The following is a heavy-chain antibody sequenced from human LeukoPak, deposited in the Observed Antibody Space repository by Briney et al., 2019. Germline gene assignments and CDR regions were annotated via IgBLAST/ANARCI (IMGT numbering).Heavy chain of an antibody. CDR3: ARDLGMEFDY. CDR1: GFTVSNSY. J-gene: IGHJ4*02. V-gene: IGHV3-66*01. Sequence: GGSLRLSCAASGFTVSNSYMSWVRQAPGKGLEWVSIIYGTGTTYYADSVKGRFTISRDNAKNSLYLQMNSLRAEDTAVYYCARDLGMEFDYWGQGTLVTVSS. D-gene: IGHD7-27*01. CDR2: IYGTGTT.